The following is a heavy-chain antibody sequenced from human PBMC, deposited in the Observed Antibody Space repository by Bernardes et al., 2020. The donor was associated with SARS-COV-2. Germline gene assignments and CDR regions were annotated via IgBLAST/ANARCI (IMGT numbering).Heavy chain of an antibody. CDR3: ARDYPDPAD. Sequence: GGSLRLSCAASRFTFSISGMSWVRQAPGKGLEWVSSISGSGENTYYADSVKGRFTISRDNSKNTLYLQMNSLRAEDTAVYYCARDYPDPADWGQGTLVTVSS. CDR2: ISGSGENT. V-gene: IGHV3-23*01. CDR1: RFTFSISG. J-gene: IGHJ4*02. D-gene: IGHD6-13*01.